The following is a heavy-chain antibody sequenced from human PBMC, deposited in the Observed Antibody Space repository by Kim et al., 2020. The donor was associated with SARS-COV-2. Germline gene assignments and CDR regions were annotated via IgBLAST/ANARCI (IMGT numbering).Heavy chain of an antibody. Sequence: YYADSVKGRFTISRDNAKNSLYLQMNSLRAEDTAVYYCARDRVDGGLFDYWGQGTLVTVSS. V-gene: IGHV3-11*01. J-gene: IGHJ4*02. CDR3: ARDRVDGGLFDY. D-gene: IGHD4-17*01.